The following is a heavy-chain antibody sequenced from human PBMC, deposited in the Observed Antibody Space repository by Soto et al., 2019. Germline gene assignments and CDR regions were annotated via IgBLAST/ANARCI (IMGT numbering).Heavy chain of an antibody. CDR3: ARLGYSSGCFFFDY. V-gene: IGHV4-39*01. Sequence: SETLSLTCTVSGGSISSSSYYWGWIRQPPGKGLEWIGSIYYSGSTYYNPSLKSRVTISVDTSKNQFSLKLSSVTAADPAVYYCARLGYSSGCFFFDYWGQGTLVTVSS. CDR1: GGSISSSSYY. J-gene: IGHJ4*02. CDR2: IYYSGST. D-gene: IGHD6-19*01.